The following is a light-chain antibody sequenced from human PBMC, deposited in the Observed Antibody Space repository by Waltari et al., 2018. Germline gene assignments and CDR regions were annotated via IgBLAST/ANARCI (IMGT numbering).Light chain of an antibody. V-gene: IGKV3-20*01. CDR1: QIISTSY. Sequence: EIVLTQSLGTLSLSPGERASLSCRASQIISTSYLAWYQQKPGQAPRLLIYDASRRATGIPDRFSGSGSGTDFTLTISRLEPEDFAVYYCQKYGSTPRPFGGGTKVEIK. J-gene: IGKJ4*01. CDR3: QKYGSTPRP. CDR2: DAS.